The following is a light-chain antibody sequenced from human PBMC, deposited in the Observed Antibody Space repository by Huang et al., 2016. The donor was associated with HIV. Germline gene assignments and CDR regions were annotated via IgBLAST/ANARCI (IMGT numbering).Light chain of an antibody. J-gene: IGKJ4*01. Sequence: EIILTQSPATLSLSPGERATLSCRASPSVSSYLAWYQQKPGQAPRLLIYDASNRATCIPARFSGSGSGTDCTLTISSLEPEDFAVYYCQQRSNRPPLTFGGGTKVEIK. CDR2: DAS. CDR1: PSVSSY. CDR3: QQRSNRPPLT. V-gene: IGKV3-11*01.